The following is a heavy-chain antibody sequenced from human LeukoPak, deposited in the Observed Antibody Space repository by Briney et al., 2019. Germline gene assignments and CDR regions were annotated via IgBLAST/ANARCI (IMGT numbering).Heavy chain of an antibody. Sequence: SETLSLTCIVSGGSISSYTFYRGWIRQAPGKGLEWIGSIYYRGNTYYNPSLKTRVTVSVDTSKNQFSLKLSSVTAADTALYYCARSSVQFTFDFWGQGTLVTVSS. CDR1: GGSISSYTFY. CDR3: ARSSVQFTFDF. V-gene: IGHV4-39*01. CDR2: IYYRGNT. J-gene: IGHJ4*02. D-gene: IGHD4-11*01.